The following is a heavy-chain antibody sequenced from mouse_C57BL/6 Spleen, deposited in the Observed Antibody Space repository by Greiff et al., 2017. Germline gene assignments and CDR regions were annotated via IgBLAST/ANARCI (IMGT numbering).Heavy chain of an antibody. CDR1: GYTFTSYW. CDR2: IDPSDSYT. Sequence: QVQLQQPGAELVRPGTSVKLSCKASGYTFTSYWMHWVKQRPGQGLEWIGVIDPSDSYTNYNQKFKGKATLTVDTSSSTAYMQLSSLTSEDSAVYYGARGGTRDYAMDYWGQGTSVTVSS. D-gene: IGHD3-1*01. J-gene: IGHJ4*01. CDR3: ARGGTRDYAMDY. V-gene: IGHV1-59*01.